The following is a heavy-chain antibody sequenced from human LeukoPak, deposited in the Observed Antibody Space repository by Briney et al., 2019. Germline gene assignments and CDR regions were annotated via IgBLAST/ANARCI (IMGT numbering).Heavy chain of an antibody. D-gene: IGHD3-3*01. CDR3: ARAKNFWSGYFGAFDI. J-gene: IGHJ3*02. CDR2: IYHSGST. Sequence: SETLSLTCAVSGYSISSGYYWGWIRQPPGKGLEWIGSIYHSGSTYYNPSLKSRVTISVDTSKNQFSLKLSSVTAADTAVYYCARAKNFWSGYFGAFDIWGQGTMVTVSS. V-gene: IGHV4-38-2*01. CDR1: GYSISSGYY.